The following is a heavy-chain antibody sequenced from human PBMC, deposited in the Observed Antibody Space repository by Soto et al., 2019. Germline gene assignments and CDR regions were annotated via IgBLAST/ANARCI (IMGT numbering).Heavy chain of an antibody. CDR2: ISGSGGST. D-gene: IGHD5-12*01. Sequence: EVQLLESGGGLVQPGGSLRLSCAASGFTFSSYAMSWVRQAPGKGLEWVSDISGSGGSTYYADSVKGRFTISRDNSKNRLYLQMNSLRAEDTAVYYCAKVSGYDPGQGDHWGQGTLVTVSS. V-gene: IGHV3-23*01. CDR3: AKVSGYDPGQGDH. CDR1: GFTFSSYA. J-gene: IGHJ4*02.